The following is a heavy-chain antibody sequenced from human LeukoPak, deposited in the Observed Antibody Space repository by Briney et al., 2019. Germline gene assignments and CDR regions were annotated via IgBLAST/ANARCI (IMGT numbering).Heavy chain of an antibody. CDR2: INTNTGNP. D-gene: IGHD6-13*01. CDR1: GYTFTSYA. CDR3: ARVDPMTSSWYPCFDY. V-gene: IGHV7-4-1*02. J-gene: IGHJ4*01. Sequence: ASVKVSCKASGYTFTSYAMNWVRQAPGQGLEWMGWINTNTGNPTYAQGFTGRFVFSLDTSVSTAYLQISSLKAEDTAVYYCARVDPMTSSWYPCFDYWGHGTLVTVSS.